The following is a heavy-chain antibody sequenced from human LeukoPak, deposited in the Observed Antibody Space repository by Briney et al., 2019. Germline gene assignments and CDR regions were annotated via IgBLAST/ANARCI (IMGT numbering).Heavy chain of an antibody. D-gene: IGHD1-1*01. Sequence: GGSLRLSCAASGFTFSSYSMNWVRQAPGKGLEWVSGISWNSGAISYADSVEGRFTISRDNAKNSLYLQMNSLRSEDTAFYYCAASWTEVYWGQGILVTVSS. V-gene: IGHV3-9*01. CDR3: AASWTEVY. CDR1: GFTFSSYS. J-gene: IGHJ4*02. CDR2: ISWNSGAI.